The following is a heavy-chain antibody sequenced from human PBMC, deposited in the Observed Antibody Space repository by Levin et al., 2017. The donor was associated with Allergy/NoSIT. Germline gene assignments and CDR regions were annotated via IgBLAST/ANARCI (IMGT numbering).Heavy chain of an antibody. D-gene: IGHD3-10*01. V-gene: IGHV4-30-2*01. J-gene: IGHJ4*02. Sequence: SETLSLTCAVSGGSISSGGYSWSWIRQPPGKGLEWIGYIYHSGSTYYNPSLKSRVTISVDRSKNQFSLKLSSVTAADTAVYYCARVHNGITMVRGVIDYWGQGTLVTVSS. CDR3: ARVHNGITMVRGVIDY. CDR1: GGSISSGGYS. CDR2: IYHSGST.